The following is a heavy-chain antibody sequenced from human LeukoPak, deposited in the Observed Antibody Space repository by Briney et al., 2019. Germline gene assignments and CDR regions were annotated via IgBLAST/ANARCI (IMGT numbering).Heavy chain of an antibody. V-gene: IGHV1-69*05. CDR3: ARVDRYHYYLDV. J-gene: IGHJ6*03. CDR2: IIPAFGTA. CDR1: GGTFSTYT. Sequence: SVKVSCKASGGTFSTYTITWVRQAPGQGLEWMGGIIPAFGTANYAQKFQGRVTVATDESTSTAYLELSSLRSEDTAIYYCARVDRYHYYLDVWGKGTTVTVSS.